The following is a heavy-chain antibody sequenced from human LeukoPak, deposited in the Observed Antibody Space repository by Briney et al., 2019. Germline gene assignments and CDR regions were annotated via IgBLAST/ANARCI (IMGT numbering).Heavy chain of an antibody. D-gene: IGHD3-9*01. V-gene: IGHV4-31*01. CDR2: IYYSGSS. CDR1: GVSISSGGYY. J-gene: IGHJ3*02. Sequence: SETLSLTCTVSGVSISSGGYYWSWIRQYPGQGLEWIGYIYYSGSSYYNPSLRSLVTISVDTTKNQFSLKLSSVTAADTAVYYCAREFEKIDSWGQGTMVTVSS. CDR3: AREFEKIDS.